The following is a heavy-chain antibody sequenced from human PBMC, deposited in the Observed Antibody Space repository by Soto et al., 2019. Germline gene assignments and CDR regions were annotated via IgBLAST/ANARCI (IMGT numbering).Heavy chain of an antibody. CDR2: MNPNSGNT. V-gene: IGHV1-8*01. D-gene: IGHD6-6*01. CDR1: GYTFTSYD. Sequence: ASVKVSCKASGYTFTSYDINWVRQATGQGLEWMGWMNPNSGNTGYAQKFQGRVTMTRNTSISTAYMELSSLRSEDTAVYYCAREGNSSSPSAFDIWGQGTMVTVSS. CDR3: AREGNSSSPSAFDI. J-gene: IGHJ3*02.